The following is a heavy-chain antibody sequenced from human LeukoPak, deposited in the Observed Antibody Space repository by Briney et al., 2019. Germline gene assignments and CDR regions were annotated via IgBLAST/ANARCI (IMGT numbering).Heavy chain of an antibody. CDR1: GITFSTYW. V-gene: IGHV3-7*01. CDR2: IKQDGSEK. CDR3: ASLWAPILRYFESRDYFDY. J-gene: IGHJ4*02. D-gene: IGHD3-9*01. Sequence: GGSLRLSCAASGITFSTYWMSWVRQAPGKGLEWVANIKQDGSEKYYVDSVKGRFTISRDNAKDSLYLQMNSLRAEDTAVYYCASLWAPILRYFESRDYFDYWGQGTLVTVSS.